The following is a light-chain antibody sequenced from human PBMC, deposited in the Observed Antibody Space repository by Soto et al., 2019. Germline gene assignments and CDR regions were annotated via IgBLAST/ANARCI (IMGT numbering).Light chain of an antibody. CDR2: DYN. CDR1: IPTLGGNS. J-gene: IGLJ1*01. V-gene: IGLV1-51*01. CDR3: GSWDSSLSAYG. Sequence: GLAQPPSVSAAPGQKVPISSPGSIPTLGGNSVSRYQPRPGTPPKLHIYDYNKRPSGIPDRFSGCKSGTSATLGITGFQTGDEADYYCGSWDSSLSAYGCGTGTKVTVL.